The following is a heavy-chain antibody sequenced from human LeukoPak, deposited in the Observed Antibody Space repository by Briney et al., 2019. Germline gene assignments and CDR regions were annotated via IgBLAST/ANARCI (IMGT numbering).Heavy chain of an antibody. CDR3: AFQSRGPRTFDL. CDR2: ISAYNGNT. J-gene: IGHJ2*01. V-gene: IGHV1-18*01. Sequence: ASVKVSCKASGYTFTSYGISWVRQAPGQGLEWMGWISAYNGNTNYAQKLQGRVTMTADTSTSTAYMELRSLRSDDTAVYYCAFQSRGPRTFDLWGRGTLVTVSS. CDR1: GYTFTSYG. D-gene: IGHD3-16*01.